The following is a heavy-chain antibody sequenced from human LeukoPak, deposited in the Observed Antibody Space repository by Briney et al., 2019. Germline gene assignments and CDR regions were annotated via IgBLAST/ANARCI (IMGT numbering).Heavy chain of an antibody. V-gene: IGHV1-2*02. J-gene: IGHJ4*02. Sequence: GASVKVSCKASGYTFTGYYMHWVRQAPGQGLEWMGWINPNSDGTNYAQKFQGRVTMTRDTSITTAYMEMSRLRSDDTALYYCARSPHILTGENFDYWGQGTLVTVSS. D-gene: IGHD3-9*01. CDR3: ARSPHILTGENFDY. CDR1: GYTFTGYY. CDR2: INPNSDGT.